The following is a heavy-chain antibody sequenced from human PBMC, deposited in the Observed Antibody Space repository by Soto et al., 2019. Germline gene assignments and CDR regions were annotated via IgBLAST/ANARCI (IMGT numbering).Heavy chain of an antibody. CDR1: GYTFTSYD. V-gene: IGHV1-8*01. J-gene: IGHJ3*02. CDR3: ASHLGVSREPNAFDI. CDR2: MNPNSGNT. D-gene: IGHD3-3*02. Sequence: QVQLVQSGAEVKKPGASVKVSCKASGYTFTSYDINWVRQATGQGLEWMGWMNPNSGNTGYAQEFQGRVTMTRNTSISTAYMELSSLRSEDTAVYYCASHLGVSREPNAFDIWGQGTMVTVSS.